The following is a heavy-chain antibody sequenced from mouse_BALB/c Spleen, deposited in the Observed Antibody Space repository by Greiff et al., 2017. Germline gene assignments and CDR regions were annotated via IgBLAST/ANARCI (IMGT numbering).Heavy chain of an antibody. J-gene: IGHJ4*01. Sequence: QVQLQQPGAELVKPGASVKLSCKASGYTFTSYWMHWVKQRPGQGLEWIGEINPSNGRTNYNEKFKSKATLTVDKSSSTAYMQLSSLTSEDSAVYYCARRTYSSLAYYRYDYYAMDDWGQGTSVTVSS. CDR1: GYTFTSYW. V-gene: IGHV1S81*02. D-gene: IGHD2-14*01. CDR3: ARRTYSSLAYYRYDYYAMDD. CDR2: INPSNGRT.